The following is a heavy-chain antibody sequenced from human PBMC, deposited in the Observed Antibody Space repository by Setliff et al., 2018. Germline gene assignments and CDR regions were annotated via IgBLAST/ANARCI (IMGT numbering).Heavy chain of an antibody. CDR1: GGSFSDYY. D-gene: IGHD4-17*01. CDR3: ARETTMTYYFYYMDV. V-gene: IGHV4-34*01. Sequence: SETLSLTCAVYGGSFSDYYWSWIRQSPGKGLEWIGEINHSGSTNYNPSLKTRVTIAVDTSKNQFSLTLSSATAADTAVYYCARETTMTYYFYYMDVWGKGTTVTVSS. CDR2: INHSGST. J-gene: IGHJ6*03.